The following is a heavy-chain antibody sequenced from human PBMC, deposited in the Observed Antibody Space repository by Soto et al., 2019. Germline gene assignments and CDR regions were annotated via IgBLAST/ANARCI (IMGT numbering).Heavy chain of an antibody. CDR1: GFTFSSYD. J-gene: IGHJ6*03. D-gene: IGHD2-15*01. V-gene: IGHV3-13*01. Sequence: GGSLRLSCAASGFTFSSYDMHWVRQATGKGLEWVSAIGTAGDTYYPGSVKGRFTISRENAKNSLYLQMNSLRAGDTAVYYCARGGALDCSGGSCEYYYYYMDVWGKGTTVTVSS. CDR2: IGTAGDT. CDR3: ARGGALDCSGGSCEYYYYYMDV.